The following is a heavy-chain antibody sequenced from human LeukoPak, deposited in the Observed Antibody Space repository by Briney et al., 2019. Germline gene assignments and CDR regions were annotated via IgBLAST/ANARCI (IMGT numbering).Heavy chain of an antibody. Sequence: GESLKISCKGSGCSFTSYWIGWVRQMPGKGLEWMGIIYPGDSDTRYSPSFQGQVTISADKSISTAYLQWSSLKASDTAMYYCARQKRGYSSSWHQIDYWGQGTLVTVSS. CDR3: ARQKRGYSSSWHQIDY. J-gene: IGHJ4*02. CDR1: GCSFTSYW. CDR2: IYPGDSDT. D-gene: IGHD6-13*01. V-gene: IGHV5-51*01.